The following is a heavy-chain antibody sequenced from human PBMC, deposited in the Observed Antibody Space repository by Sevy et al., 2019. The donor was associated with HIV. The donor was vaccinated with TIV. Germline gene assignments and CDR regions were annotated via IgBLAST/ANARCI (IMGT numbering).Heavy chain of an antibody. CDR1: GFTFSGSA. D-gene: IGHD3-3*01. CDR3: TRLEYYDFWSGYYLQIGGFGMDV. CDR2: IRSKANSYAT. V-gene: IGHV3-73*01. J-gene: IGHJ6*02. Sequence: GGSLRLSCAASGFTFSGSAMHWVRQASGKGLEWVGRIRSKANSYATAYAASVKGRFTISRDESKNTAYLQMNSLKTEDTAVYYCTRLEYYDFWSGYYLQIGGFGMDVWGQGTTVTVSS.